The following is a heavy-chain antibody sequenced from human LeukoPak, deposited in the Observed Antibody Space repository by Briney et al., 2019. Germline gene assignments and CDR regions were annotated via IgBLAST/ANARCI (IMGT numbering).Heavy chain of an antibody. CDR1: GFTFSNYA. CDR3: ARDLQAARDY. Sequence: PGGSLRLSCAASGFTFSNYAMSWVRQAPGKGLEWVSSISSSSSYIYYADSVKGRFTISRDNAKNSLYLQMNSLRAEDTAVYYCARDLQAARDYWGQGTLVTVSS. J-gene: IGHJ4*02. D-gene: IGHD4-11*01. CDR2: ISSSSSYI. V-gene: IGHV3-21*01.